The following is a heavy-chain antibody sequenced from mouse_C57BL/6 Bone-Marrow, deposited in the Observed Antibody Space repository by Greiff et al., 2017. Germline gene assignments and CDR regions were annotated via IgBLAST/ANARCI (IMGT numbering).Heavy chain of an antibody. CDR1: GFTFSSYA. CDR3: TRVHYGSNWYFDV. Sequence: EVMLVESGEGLVKPGGSLKLSCAASGFTFSSYAMSWVRQTPEKRLEWVAYISSGGDYIYYADTVKGRFTISRDNARNTLYLQMSSLKSEDTAMYYCTRVHYGSNWYFDVWGTGTTVTVSS. D-gene: IGHD1-1*01. V-gene: IGHV5-9-1*02. CDR2: ISSGGDYI. J-gene: IGHJ1*03.